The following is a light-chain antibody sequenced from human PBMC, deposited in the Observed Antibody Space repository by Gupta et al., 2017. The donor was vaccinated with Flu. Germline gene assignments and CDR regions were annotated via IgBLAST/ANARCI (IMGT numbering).Light chain of an antibody. CDR2: GAS. CDR3: QQYNNWPLYS. J-gene: IGKJ2*03. V-gene: IGKV3-15*01. Sequence: EIVMTQSPATLSVSPGDRATLSCRASQSVGSKVAWYQQKPGQGPRLLIYGASTRATGITGRFSGSGYGTEFTLTISSLQSEDVALYYCQQYNNWPLYSFGQGTKLEIK. CDR1: QSVGSK.